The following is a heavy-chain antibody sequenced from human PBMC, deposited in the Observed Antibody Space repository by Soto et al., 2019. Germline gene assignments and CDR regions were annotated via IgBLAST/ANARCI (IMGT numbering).Heavy chain of an antibody. Sequence: GASVKVSCAASGFTFSRYIMHWVRQASGQGLEWIATISSTSTNIYYADSVKGRITISRDNPKNSLSLQMDSLRREDTAVYYCTRGIASSSLVTFDVWGQGTMVTVSS. CDR3: TRGIASSSLVTFDV. CDR1: GFTFSRYI. J-gene: IGHJ3*01. CDR2: ISSTSTNI. V-gene: IGHV3-21*01. D-gene: IGHD2-21*01.